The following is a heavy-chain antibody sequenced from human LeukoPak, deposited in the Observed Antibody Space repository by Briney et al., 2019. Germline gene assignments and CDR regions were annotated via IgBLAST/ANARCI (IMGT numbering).Heavy chain of an antibody. CDR1: GFTFSSYW. CDR3: ARGPYSSSSNRDPYYMDV. J-gene: IGHJ6*03. D-gene: IGHD6-6*01. Sequence: GGSLRLSCAASGFTFSSYWMSWVRQAPGKGLEWVANIKQDGSEKYYVDSVKGRFTISRDNAKNSLYLQMNSLRAEDTAVYYCARGPYSSSSNRDPYYMDVWGKGTTVNVSS. V-gene: IGHV3-7*01. CDR2: IKQDGSEK.